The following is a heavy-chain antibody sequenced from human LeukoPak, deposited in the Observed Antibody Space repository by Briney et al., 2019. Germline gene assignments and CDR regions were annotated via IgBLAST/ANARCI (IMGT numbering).Heavy chain of an antibody. CDR3: ARRGGHGGSFDY. J-gene: IGHJ4*02. CDR2: TYYSGSGST. D-gene: IGHD4-23*01. CDR1: GGSINNYY. V-gene: IGHV4-59*08. Sequence: SEALSLTCTVSGGSINNYYWSWIRQPPGKGLEWIGYTYYSGSGSTNYNPSLKSRVTISVDTSKNQFSLKLSSVTAADTAVYYCARRGGHGGSFDYWGQGTLVTVSS.